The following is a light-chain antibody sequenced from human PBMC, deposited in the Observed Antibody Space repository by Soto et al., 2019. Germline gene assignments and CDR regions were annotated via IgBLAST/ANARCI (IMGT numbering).Light chain of an antibody. CDR2: GAS. V-gene: IGKV3-20*01. CDR1: QSVSSSY. CDR3: DQYRRSSIT. Sequence: ETVLTQSPGTLSVSPGESATLSCRASQSVSSSYLAWYQQKRGQAPRLLIYGASSRATGVPDRFTGSGSGTDFTLTTTRLKAEDFAVYFCDQYRRSSITVGQGTRLEIK. J-gene: IGKJ5*01.